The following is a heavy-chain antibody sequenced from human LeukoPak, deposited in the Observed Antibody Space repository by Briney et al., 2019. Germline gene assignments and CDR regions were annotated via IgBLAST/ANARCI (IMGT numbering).Heavy chain of an antibody. D-gene: IGHD2-2*01. J-gene: IGHJ3*02. CDR3: ASGGYCSSTSCSYDAFDI. CDR1: GGSISSTNW. V-gene: IGHV4-4*02. Sequence: SETLSLTCAVSGGSISSTNWWSWVRPPPGKGLEWIGEINHSGSTNYNPSLKSRVTISVDTSKNQFSLKLSSVTAADTAVYYCASGGYCSSTSCSYDAFDIWGQGTMVTVSS. CDR2: INHSGST.